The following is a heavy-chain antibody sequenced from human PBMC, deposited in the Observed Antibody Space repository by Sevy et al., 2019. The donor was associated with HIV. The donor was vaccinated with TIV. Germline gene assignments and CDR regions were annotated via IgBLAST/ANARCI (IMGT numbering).Heavy chain of an antibody. CDR3: AREKVDTSMIFVEYYGMDV. D-gene: IGHD5-18*01. Sequence: GGSLRLSCAASAFSFSSYDMHWVRQAPGMGLEWVAVIRYDGSNKHYGDSVKGRFTISRDNSKNALYLQMSSLRAEDTAVYYCAREKVDTSMIFVEYYGMDVWGQGTTVTVSS. V-gene: IGHV3-33*01. CDR1: AFSFSSYD. J-gene: IGHJ6*02. CDR2: IRYDGSNK.